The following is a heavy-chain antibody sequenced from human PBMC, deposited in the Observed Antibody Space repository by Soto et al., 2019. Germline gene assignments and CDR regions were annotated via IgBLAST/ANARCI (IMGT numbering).Heavy chain of an antibody. CDR1: GGSFSGYY. CDR2: INHSGST. Sequence: PSETLSLTCAVYGGSFSGYYWTWIRQPPGTGLEWIGEINHSGSTNYNPSLKSRVTISVDTSKNQFSLKLSSVTAADTAVYYCARGRHCSGGSCFFDYWGQGTLVTVSS. V-gene: IGHV4-34*01. CDR3: ARGRHCSGGSCFFDY. D-gene: IGHD2-15*01. J-gene: IGHJ4*02.